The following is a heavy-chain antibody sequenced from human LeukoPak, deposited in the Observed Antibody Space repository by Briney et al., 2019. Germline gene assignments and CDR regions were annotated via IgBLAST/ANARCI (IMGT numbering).Heavy chain of an antibody. D-gene: IGHD2-2*01. CDR3: AKDFTLRYETSHGKDL. J-gene: IGHJ6*04. Sequence: GGSLRLSCAASGFDLGHYEVNWVRQAPGKGLEWIAHISVRAATIYYGDSVEGRFTISRDDAKNSLFLQMNSLRVEDTAIYYCAKDFTLRYETSHGKDLWGKGTTVT. CDR2: ISVRAATI. V-gene: IGHV3-48*03. CDR1: GFDLGHYE.